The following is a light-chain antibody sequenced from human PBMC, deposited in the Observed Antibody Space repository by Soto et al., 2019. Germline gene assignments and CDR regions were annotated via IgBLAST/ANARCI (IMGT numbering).Light chain of an antibody. CDR1: QSISGS. CDR2: AAF. J-gene: IGKJ5*01. V-gene: IGKV1-39*01. CDR3: QQSYTTPIT. Sequence: DIQMTQSPSSLSASVVDIVTITFRASQSISGSLNWYQQKAGKAPKLVIYAAFSLQSGVPSRFSGSGSGTDFTLTISSLQPEDFETYYCQQSYTTPITFGQGTRLEIK.